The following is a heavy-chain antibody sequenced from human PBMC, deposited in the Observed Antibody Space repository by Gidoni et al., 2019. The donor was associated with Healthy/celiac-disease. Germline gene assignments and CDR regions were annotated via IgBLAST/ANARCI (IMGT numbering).Heavy chain of an antibody. V-gene: IGHV4-39*07. Sequence: QLQLQESGPGLVKPSETLSLTCTVSGCSISSSSYYWGWIRQPPGKGLEWIGSIYYSGSTYYNPSLKSRVTISVDTSKNQFSLKLSSVTAADTAVYYCARGVGGSTTVVEADAFDIWGQGTMVTVSS. CDR3: ARGVGGSTTVVEADAFDI. CDR1: GCSISSSSYY. D-gene: IGHD4-17*01. J-gene: IGHJ3*02. CDR2: IYYSGST.